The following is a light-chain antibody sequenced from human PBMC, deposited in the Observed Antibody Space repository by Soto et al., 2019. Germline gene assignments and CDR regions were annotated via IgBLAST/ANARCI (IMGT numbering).Light chain of an antibody. CDR2: AAS. CDR1: QGITSY. Sequence: DIQLTQSPSFLSASVGDRVTITCRASQGITSYLAWYQQRPGKAPKLLIYAASTLQTGVPSRFSGSGSGTEFTLTLSSLQPEDFATYYCQQYNSDSRTFGQGTELDIK. CDR3: QQYNSDSRT. V-gene: IGKV1-9*01. J-gene: IGKJ1*01.